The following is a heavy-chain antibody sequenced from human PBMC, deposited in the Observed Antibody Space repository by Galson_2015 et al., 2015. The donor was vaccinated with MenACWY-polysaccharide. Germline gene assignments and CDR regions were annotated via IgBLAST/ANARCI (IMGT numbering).Heavy chain of an antibody. V-gene: IGHV1-46*01. CDR3: ARDGGTAEYYLDY. CDR1: GYTFISSY. D-gene: IGHD3-16*01. J-gene: IGHJ4*02. CDR2: IKPSDGSA. Sequence: SVKVSCKASGYTFISSYMYWVRQAPGQGLEWMGAIKPSDGSARYAQKFQGRVTMTWDTSTSTVYLELSSLRSEDTAVYYCARDGGTAEYYLDYWGQGALVTVSS.